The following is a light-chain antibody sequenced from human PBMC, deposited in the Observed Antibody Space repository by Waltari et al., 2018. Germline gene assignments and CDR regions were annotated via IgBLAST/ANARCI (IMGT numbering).Light chain of an antibody. CDR2: DAS. CDR3: QQRSKWPGT. Sequence: IVLTQSPVTLSLSPGERATLSCRASPRVADYFVWYQQRAGQAPRLLIYDASTRAAGSPDRCSGSGSGTDFPLTISSLEPEDFAVYSRQQRSKWPGTFGQGTKIEIK. CDR1: PRVADY. V-gene: IGKV3-11*01. J-gene: IGKJ1*01.